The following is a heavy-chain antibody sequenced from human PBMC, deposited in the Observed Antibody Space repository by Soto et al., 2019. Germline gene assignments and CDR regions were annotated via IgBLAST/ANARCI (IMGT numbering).Heavy chain of an antibody. CDR2: ISSSGSTI. V-gene: IGHV3-11*01. J-gene: IGHJ4*02. D-gene: IGHD3-22*01. Sequence: PGGSLRLSCAASGFTFSDYYMSWIRQAPGKGLEWVSYISSSGSTIYYADSVKGRFTISRDNAKNSLYLQMDSLRAEDTAVYYCARDLDYYDSTLAYWGQGTLVTVSS. CDR3: ARDLDYYDSTLAY. CDR1: GFTFSDYY.